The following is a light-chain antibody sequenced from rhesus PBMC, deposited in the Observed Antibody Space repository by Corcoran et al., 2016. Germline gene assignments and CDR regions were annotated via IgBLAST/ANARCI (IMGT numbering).Light chain of an antibody. CDR1: QGISSY. CDR2: AAS. Sequence: DIQMTQSPSSLSASVGDTVTITCRASQGISSYLNWFQQKPGKAPQLLIYAASSLESGVPSRVSGSGSGTDFTLTINSLQPEDFAAYYCLQHNSYPLTFGGGTKVGIK. CDR3: LQHNSYPLT. V-gene: IGKV1-28*03. J-gene: IGKJ4*01.